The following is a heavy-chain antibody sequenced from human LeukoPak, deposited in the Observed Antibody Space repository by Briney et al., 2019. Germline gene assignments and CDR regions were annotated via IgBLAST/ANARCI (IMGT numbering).Heavy chain of an antibody. CDR1: GGSFSGYY. Sequence: SETLSLTCAVYGGSFSGYYWSWIRQPPGKGLEWIGETNRSGSTNYNPSLKSRVTISVDTSKNQFSLKLSSVTAADTAVYYCARTLNGYCSGGSCYHFDYWGQGTLVTVSS. J-gene: IGHJ4*02. CDR3: ARTLNGYCSGGSCYHFDY. V-gene: IGHV4-34*01. D-gene: IGHD2-15*01. CDR2: TNRSGST.